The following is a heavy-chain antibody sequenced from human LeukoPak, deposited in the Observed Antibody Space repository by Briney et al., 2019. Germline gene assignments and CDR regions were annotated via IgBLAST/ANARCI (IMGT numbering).Heavy chain of an antibody. CDR2: INPDSGTT. J-gene: IGHJ4*02. D-gene: IGHD3-10*01. CDR1: VYCFSYTQ. Sequence: ASVKVSCKAPVYCFSYTQIHWLRQATGQGLEWMGWINPDSGTTDYAGKFQGRVTITRDTSTVYMELNSLTSDDTTIYYCARGVWSGELHLRTWGQGTLVTVSS. CDR3: ARGVWSGELHLRT. V-gene: IGHV1-8*03.